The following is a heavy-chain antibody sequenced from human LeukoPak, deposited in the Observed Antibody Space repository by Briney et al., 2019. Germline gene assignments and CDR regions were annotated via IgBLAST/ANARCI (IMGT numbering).Heavy chain of an antibody. V-gene: IGHV3-7*01. CDR1: GFTFSSYW. J-gene: IGHJ5*02. CDR2: IKQDGSEK. CDR3: ARDLVVVTAGPNWFDP. D-gene: IGHD2-21*02. Sequence: GGSLRLSCAASGFTFSSYWMSWVRQAPGKGLEWVANIKQDGSEKYYVDSVKGRFTISRDNAKNSLYLQMNSLRAEGTAVYYCARDLVVVTAGPNWFDPWGQGTLVTVSS.